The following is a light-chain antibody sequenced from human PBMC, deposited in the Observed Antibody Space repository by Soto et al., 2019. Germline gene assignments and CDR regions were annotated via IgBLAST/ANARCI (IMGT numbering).Light chain of an antibody. Sequence: DIVMTLSPLSLSVTPAEPASISCRSSESLLHSNGYRYLDWYLQKQGQSPQVXXYLGSNRASGVPDRFSGSGSGTDVTMRISRVEAEDGGVYYCMQVLQSLYSFGQGTKVDIK. V-gene: IGKV2-28*01. CDR2: LGS. J-gene: IGKJ2*03. CDR1: ESLLHSNGYRY. CDR3: MQVLQSLYS.